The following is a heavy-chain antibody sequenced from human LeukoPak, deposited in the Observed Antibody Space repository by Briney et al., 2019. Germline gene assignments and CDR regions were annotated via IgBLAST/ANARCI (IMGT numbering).Heavy chain of an antibody. CDR1: GYTFTNYG. J-gene: IGHJ4*02. D-gene: IGHD2-2*01. CDR2: ISTYNGNT. CDR3: ARTCPGASCYVIY. V-gene: IGHV1-18*01. Sequence: ASVKISCKACGYTFTNYGITWVRQAPGQGLEWMGWISTYNGNTNYAQRLQGRVTMTTETFTSTAYMELRSLRSDDTAVYYCARTCPGASCYVIYWGQGTLVTVSS.